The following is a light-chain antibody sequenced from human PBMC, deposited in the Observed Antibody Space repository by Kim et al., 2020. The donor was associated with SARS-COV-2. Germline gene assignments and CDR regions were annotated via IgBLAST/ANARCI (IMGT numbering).Light chain of an antibody. V-gene: IGKV3-11*01. J-gene: IGKJ4*01. CDR1: EGVSSY. CDR2: DAS. CDR3: QQRSNWAGLT. Sequence: PGERPTSSCWASEGVSSYLAWYQQNPGQAPRLLTYDASYRATGIPARFSGSGSGTDFTLTISSLEPEDFAVYYCQQRSNWAGLTFGGGTKVDIK.